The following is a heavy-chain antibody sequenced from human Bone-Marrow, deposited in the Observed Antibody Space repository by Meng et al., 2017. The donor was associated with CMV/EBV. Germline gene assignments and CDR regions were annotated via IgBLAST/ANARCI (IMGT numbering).Heavy chain of an antibody. Sequence: GESLKISCAACGFTFSSYSMNWVRQAPGKGLEWVSVIYSGGSTYYADSVKGRFTISRDNSKNTLYLQMNSLRAEDTAVYYCARGVDDFWSGGDAFDIWGQGTMVTVSS. J-gene: IGHJ3*02. CDR3: ARGVDDFWSGGDAFDI. CDR2: IYSGGST. CDR1: GFTFSSYS. V-gene: IGHV3-53*01. D-gene: IGHD3-3*01.